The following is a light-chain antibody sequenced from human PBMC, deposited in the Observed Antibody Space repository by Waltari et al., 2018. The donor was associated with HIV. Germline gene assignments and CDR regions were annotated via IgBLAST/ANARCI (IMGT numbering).Light chain of an antibody. CDR2: GKN. Sequence: SSEVTQVPAVSVALGQTVKITCQWAHLRNYYASWYQQRPGKAPVLVSYGKNKRPSEIPDRFSSSASRNTASLTITGAQAEDEADYYCKTRDRSGNLYVFGTGTTVTVL. CDR1: HLRNYY. J-gene: IGLJ1*01. V-gene: IGLV3-19*01. CDR3: KTRDRSGNLYV.